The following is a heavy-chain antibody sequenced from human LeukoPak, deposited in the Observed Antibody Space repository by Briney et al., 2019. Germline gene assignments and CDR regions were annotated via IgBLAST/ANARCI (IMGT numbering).Heavy chain of an antibody. V-gene: IGHV4-34*01. J-gene: IGHJ4*02. CDR3: QISHYDSSGYCPYYFDY. CDR2: INHSGST. CDR1: GGSFSGYY. D-gene: IGHD3-22*01. Sequence: SETLSLTCAVYGGSFSGYYWSWIRQPPGKGLEWIGEINHSGSTNYNPSLKSRVTISVDTSKNQFSLKLSSVTAADTAVYYCQISHYDSSGYCPYYFDYWGQGTLVTVSS.